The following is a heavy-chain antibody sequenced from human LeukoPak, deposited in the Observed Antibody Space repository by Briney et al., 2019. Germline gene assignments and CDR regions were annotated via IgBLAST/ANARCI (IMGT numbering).Heavy chain of an antibody. D-gene: IGHD2-15*01. CDR3: ARGWTDQYYDYYTDA. Sequence: SETLSLTCTLSGGSLTSYYWSWVRQPPGKGLEWIGYIYYSGSTNYNPSLKSRVTISLDTSTNQFSLKLSSVTAADTAVYYCARGWTDQYYDYYTDAWGKGTTVTVSS. J-gene: IGHJ6*03. CDR1: GGSLTSYY. V-gene: IGHV4-59*01. CDR2: IYYSGST.